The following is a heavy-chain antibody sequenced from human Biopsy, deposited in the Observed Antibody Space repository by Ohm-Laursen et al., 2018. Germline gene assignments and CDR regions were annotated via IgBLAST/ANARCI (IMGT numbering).Heavy chain of an antibody. CDR2: IYHTGST. D-gene: IGHD5-12*01. J-gene: IGHJ4*02. Sequence: TLSLTCAVSGDSISSGGNYWSWIRQFPGKGLEWIAYIYHTGSTYYNPSLKSRLSIAIDTSKNQFSVGLRSVTAADTAVYCCARADMVTTIVDYWGQGTLVTVSS. V-gene: IGHV4-31*11. CDR3: ARADMVTTIVDY. CDR1: GDSISSGGNY.